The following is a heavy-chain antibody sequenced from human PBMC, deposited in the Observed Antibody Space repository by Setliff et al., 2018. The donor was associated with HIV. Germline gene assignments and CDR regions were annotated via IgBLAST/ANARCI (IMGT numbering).Heavy chain of an antibody. D-gene: IGHD3-10*01. Sequence: LSLTCTVSGDSLSNYYWSWIRQPPGRGLEWIGYIYNSASTNYNPSLKSRVTISVDTSKKQFSLKLNSVTAADTAVYYCARHVRYSGSGSYSFDYWGQGTLVTVSS. CDR1: GDSLSNYY. CDR2: IYNSAST. J-gene: IGHJ4*02. V-gene: IGHV4-59*08. CDR3: ARHVRYSGSGSYSFDY.